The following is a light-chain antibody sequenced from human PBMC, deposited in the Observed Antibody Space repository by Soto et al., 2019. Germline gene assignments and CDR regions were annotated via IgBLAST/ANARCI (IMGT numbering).Light chain of an antibody. Sequence: DIQMTQSPSFLSAFVGARVPINCRASQGISSSLAWYQQKPGEAPKILIYAASTLQSGVPPRFSGSGSGTEFTLTISSLQPEDVARYYCQKLDSYPLTLGQGTRLEIK. V-gene: IGKV1-9*01. J-gene: IGKJ5*01. CDR1: QGISSS. CDR3: QKLDSYPLT. CDR2: AAS.